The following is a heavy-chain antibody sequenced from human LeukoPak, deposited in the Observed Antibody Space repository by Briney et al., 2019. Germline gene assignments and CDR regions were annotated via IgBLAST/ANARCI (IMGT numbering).Heavy chain of an antibody. Sequence: PGGSLRLSCAASGFTFSSYGMHWVRQAPGKGLEWVAFIRYDGSNKYYADSVKGRFTISRDNSKNTLYLQMNSLRAEDTAVYYYAKDPTYDFWSGYYDYRVQGTLVTVSS. CDR3: AKDPTYDFWSGYYDY. CDR2: IRYDGSNK. V-gene: IGHV3-30*02. J-gene: IGHJ4*02. CDR1: GFTFSSYG. D-gene: IGHD3-3*01.